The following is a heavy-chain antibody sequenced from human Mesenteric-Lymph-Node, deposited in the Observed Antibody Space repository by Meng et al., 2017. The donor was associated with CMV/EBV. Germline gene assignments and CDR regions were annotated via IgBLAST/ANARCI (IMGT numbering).Heavy chain of an antibody. V-gene: IGHV3-21*01. CDR2: ISSRSRHI. Sequence: GESLKISCAASGFTFSSYSMSWVRQAPGEGLEWVSSISSRSRHIYYGDSVKGRFTISRDNAKNSLYLHMDSLAAEDTATYYCARVDYSTNWDTFDYWGQGALVTVSS. D-gene: IGHD6-13*01. CDR3: ARVDYSTNWDTFDY. CDR1: GFTFSSYS. J-gene: IGHJ4*02.